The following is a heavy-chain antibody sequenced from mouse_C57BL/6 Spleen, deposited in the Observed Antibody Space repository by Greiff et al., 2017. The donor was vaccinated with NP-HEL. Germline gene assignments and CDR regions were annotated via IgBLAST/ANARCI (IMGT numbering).Heavy chain of an antibody. J-gene: IGHJ2*01. CDR3: ATTMVTTGTLDY. D-gene: IGHD2-2*01. CDR2: IYPGDGDT. V-gene: IGHV1-82*01. Sequence: QVQLQQSGPELVKPGASVKISCKASGYAFSSSWMNWVKQRPGKGLEWIGRIYPGDGDTNYNGKFKGKATLTADKSSSTAYMQLSSLTSEDSAVYFCATTMVTTGTLDYWGQGTTLTVSS. CDR1: GYAFSSSW.